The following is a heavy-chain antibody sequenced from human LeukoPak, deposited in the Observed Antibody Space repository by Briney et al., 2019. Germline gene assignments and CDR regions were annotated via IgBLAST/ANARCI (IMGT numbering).Heavy chain of an antibody. CDR3: VRVLGSPSYFDY. J-gene: IGHJ4*01. CDR1: GITDSNNH. CDR2: TYRGGTT. Sequence: GGSLRLSCAASGITDSNNHMSWVRQAPGKTLEWVSVTYRGGTTEYTHSVKDRFTTLRDDSANTLYLQMSTLRVEDTAVYYCVRVLGSPSYFDYWGQGTLVTVSS. V-gene: IGHV3-66*01. D-gene: IGHD6-6*01.